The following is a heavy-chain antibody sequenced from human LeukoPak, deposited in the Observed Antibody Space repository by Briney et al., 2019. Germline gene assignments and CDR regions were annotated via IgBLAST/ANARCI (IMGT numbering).Heavy chain of an antibody. CDR2: IYYSGST. CDR3: ASRSFNSGYDYFDY. D-gene: IGHD5-12*01. J-gene: IGHJ4*02. V-gene: IGHV4-59*01. Sequence: SETLSLTCTVPGGSISSYYWSWIRQPPGKGLEWIGYIYYSGSTNYNPSLKSRVTISVDTSKNQFSLKLSSVTAADTAVYYCASRSFNSGYDYFDYWGQGTLVTVSS. CDR1: GGSISSYY.